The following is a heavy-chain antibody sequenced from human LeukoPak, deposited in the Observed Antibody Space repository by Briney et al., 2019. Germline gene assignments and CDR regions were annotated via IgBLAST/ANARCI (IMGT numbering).Heavy chain of an antibody. CDR1: GFTVSSNY. J-gene: IGHJ4*02. CDR2: IYSGGST. Sequence: PGGSLRLSCAASGFTVSSNYMSWVRQAPGKGLEWVSVIYSGGSTYYADSVKGRFTISRDNSKNTLYLQMNSLRAEDTAVYYCAREDYGDYVRDYWGQGTLVTVSS. V-gene: IGHV3-53*01. D-gene: IGHD4-17*01. CDR3: AREDYGDYVRDY.